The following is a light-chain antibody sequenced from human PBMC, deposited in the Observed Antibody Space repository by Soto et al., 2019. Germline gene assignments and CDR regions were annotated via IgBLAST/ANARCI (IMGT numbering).Light chain of an antibody. CDR2: GAS. J-gene: IGKJ2*01. CDR1: QSVSSSY. CDR3: QQYGSSPGT. Sequence: EIVLTQSPGTLSLSPGERATLSCRASQSVSSSYLAWYQQKPGQAPRLLIYGASSRATGIPDRFSGSGSGTDVTVTISRLEPEDFAVYYCQQYGSSPGTFGQATKRVIK. V-gene: IGKV3-20*01.